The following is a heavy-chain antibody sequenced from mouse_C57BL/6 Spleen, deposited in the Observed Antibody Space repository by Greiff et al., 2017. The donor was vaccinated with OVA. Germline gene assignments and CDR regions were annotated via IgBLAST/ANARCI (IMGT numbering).Heavy chain of an antibody. CDR3: ARGDYYGSSYYFDY. CDR1: GFTFSDYG. J-gene: IGHJ2*01. V-gene: IGHV5-17*01. Sequence: EVKLVESGGGLVKPGGSLKLSCAASGFTFSDYGMHWVRQAPEKGLEWVAYISSGSSTIYYADTVKGRFTISRDNAKNTLFLQMTSLRSEDTAMYDCARGDYYGSSYYFDYWGQGTTLTVSS. D-gene: IGHD1-1*01. CDR2: ISSGSSTI.